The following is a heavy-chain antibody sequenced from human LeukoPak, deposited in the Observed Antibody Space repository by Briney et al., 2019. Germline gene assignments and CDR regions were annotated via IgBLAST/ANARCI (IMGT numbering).Heavy chain of an antibody. J-gene: IGHJ2*01. CDR1: GGSVSSGSYY. D-gene: IGHD3-3*01. CDR2: IYYSGST. V-gene: IGHV4-61*01. CDR3: ARGEYHDFWSGRDYWNFDL. Sequence: SETLSLTCTVSGGSVSSGSYYWSWIRQPPGKGLEWIGYIYYSGSTNYNPSLKSRVTISVDTSKNQFSLKLSSVTAADTAVYYCARGEYHDFWSGRDYWNFDLWGRGTLVTVSS.